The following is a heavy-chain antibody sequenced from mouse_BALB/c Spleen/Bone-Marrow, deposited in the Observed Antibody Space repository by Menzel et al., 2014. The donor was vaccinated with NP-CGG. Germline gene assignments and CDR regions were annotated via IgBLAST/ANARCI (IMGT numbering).Heavy chain of an antibody. CDR2: INPDSNTI. V-gene: IGHV4-1*02. CDR3: ARLGYYGSFAY. D-gene: IGHD1-2*01. CDR1: GFDFSRYW. J-gene: IGHJ3*01. Sequence: EVKLLESGGGLVQPGGSLILSCAASGFDFSRYWMSWVRQAPGRGLEWIGEINPDSNTINYTPSLKDKFIISRDNAKNTLYLQMSKVRSEDTALYYCARLGYYGSFAYWGQGTLVTVSA.